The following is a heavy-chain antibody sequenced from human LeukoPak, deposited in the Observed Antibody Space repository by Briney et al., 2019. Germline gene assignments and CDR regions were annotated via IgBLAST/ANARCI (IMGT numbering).Heavy chain of an antibody. Sequence: SGGSLRLSCIASGFTLGDYYMNWIRQAPGKGPEWVSYISNSGSTIYYADYVKGRFTVSRDNTKNSLYLQMNSLRAEDTAVYFCARDKSHGGMDVWGRGTTVTVSS. J-gene: IGHJ6*02. V-gene: IGHV3-11*01. CDR2: ISNSGSTI. CDR3: ARDKSHGGMDV. CDR1: GFTLGDYY.